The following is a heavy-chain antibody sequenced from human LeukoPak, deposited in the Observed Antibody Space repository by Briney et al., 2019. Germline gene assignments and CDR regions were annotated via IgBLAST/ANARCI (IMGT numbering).Heavy chain of an antibody. CDR2: ISYDGSNK. V-gene: IGHV3-30-3*01. CDR3: ARQALVTSHAGQAGGFDP. Sequence: GRSLRLSCAASGFTFSSYAMHWVRQAPGKGLEWVAVISYDGSNKYYADSVKGRFTISRDNSKNTLYLQMNSLRAEDTAVYYCARQALVTSHAGQAGGFDPWGQGTLVTVSS. CDR1: GFTFSSYA. D-gene: IGHD6-13*01. J-gene: IGHJ5*02.